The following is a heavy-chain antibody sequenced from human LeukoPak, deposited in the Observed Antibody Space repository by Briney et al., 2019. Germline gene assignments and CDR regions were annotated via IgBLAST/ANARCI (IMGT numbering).Heavy chain of an antibody. CDR2: IDRGDGIDT. Sequence: GGSLRLSCAASRFAFSTYVMKWVRQAQGKGLEWVSTIDRGDGIDTHYADSVKGRFTISRDNSKNTLYLQMNSLRVEDTAVYYCAIDVQDDLDYWGRGTLVTVSS. CDR1: RFAFSTYV. CDR3: AIDVQDDLDY. V-gene: IGHV3-23*01. J-gene: IGHJ4*02. D-gene: IGHD1-1*01.